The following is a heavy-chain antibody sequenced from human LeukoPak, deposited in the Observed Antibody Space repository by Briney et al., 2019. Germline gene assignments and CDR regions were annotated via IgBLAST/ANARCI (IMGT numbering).Heavy chain of an antibody. D-gene: IGHD3-22*01. CDR3: ARAIGDYYDSSGYPYNRFDY. CDR1: GFTFSSYT. CDR2: ISSSSSYI. V-gene: IGHV3-21*01. Sequence: GGSLRLSCAASGFTFSSYTMNGVRQAPGKGLEWVSSISSSSSYIYYAVSVKGRFTISRDNAKNSLYLQMNSLRAEDTAVYYCARAIGDYYDSSGYPYNRFDYWGQGTLVTVSS. J-gene: IGHJ4*02.